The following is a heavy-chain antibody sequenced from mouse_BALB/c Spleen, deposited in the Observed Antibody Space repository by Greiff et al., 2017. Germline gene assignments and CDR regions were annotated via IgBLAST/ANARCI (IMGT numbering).Heavy chain of an antibody. Sequence: DVKLVESGGGLVQPGGSLKLSCAASGFTFSSYTMSWVRQTPEKRLEWVAYISNGGGSTYYPDTVKGRFTISRDNAKNTLYLQMSSLKSEDTAMYYCARQGNWDWFAYWGQGTLVTVSA. CDR2: ISNGGGST. D-gene: IGHD4-1*01. J-gene: IGHJ3*01. V-gene: IGHV5-12-2*01. CDR1: GFTFSSYT. CDR3: ARQGNWDWFAY.